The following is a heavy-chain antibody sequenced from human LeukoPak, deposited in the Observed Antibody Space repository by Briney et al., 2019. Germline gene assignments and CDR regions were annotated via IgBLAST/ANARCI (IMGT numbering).Heavy chain of an antibody. CDR2: INSDGSST. D-gene: IGHD2-15*01. Sequence: GGSLRLSCAASGFTFSSYRMHWVRQAPGKGLVWVSRINSDGSSTSYADSVKGRFTISRDNAKNTLYLQMNSLRAEDTAVYYCARGYCSGGSCYYFDYWGRGTLVTVSS. CDR1: GFTFSSYR. CDR3: ARGYCSGGSCYYFDY. J-gene: IGHJ4*02. V-gene: IGHV3-74*01.